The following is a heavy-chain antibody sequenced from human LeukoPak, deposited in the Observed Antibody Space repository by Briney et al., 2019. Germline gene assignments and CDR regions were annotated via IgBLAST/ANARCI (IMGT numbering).Heavy chain of an antibody. V-gene: IGHV3-43*02. CDR2: ISGDGGSI. CDR1: GFTFDDYA. J-gene: IGHJ4*02. CDR3: AKEDYSSSWYALDY. Sequence: HSGGSLRLSCAASGFTFDDYAIYWVRHGPGKGLEWVSLISGDGGSIYYADSVKGRFTISRDNSKNSLYLQMNSLRTEDTALYYCAKEDYSSSWYALDYWGQGTLVTVSS. D-gene: IGHD6-13*01.